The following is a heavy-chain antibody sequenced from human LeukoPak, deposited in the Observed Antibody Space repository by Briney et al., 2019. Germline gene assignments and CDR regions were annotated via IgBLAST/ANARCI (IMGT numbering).Heavy chain of an antibody. Sequence: PSETLSLTCAVYGGSFSGYYWSWIRQRPGKGLEWIGEINHSGSTNYNPSLKSRVTISVDTSKNQFSLKLSSVTAADTAVYYCATHNDYGDYTPWFDPWGQGTLVTVSS. CDR1: GGSFSGYY. J-gene: IGHJ5*02. D-gene: IGHD4-17*01. CDR3: ATHNDYGDYTPWFDP. V-gene: IGHV4-34*01. CDR2: INHSGST.